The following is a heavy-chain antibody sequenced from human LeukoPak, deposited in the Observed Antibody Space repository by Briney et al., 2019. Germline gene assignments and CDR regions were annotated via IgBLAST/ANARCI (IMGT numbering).Heavy chain of an antibody. Sequence: PSGRSLRLSCEASGFSFSSYAMHWVRQAPGKGLEWVTGISFDGSDENYADSVKSRFTISRDNSKNTVYLQMNNLRVEDTAVYYCAKQDDFGDYCLDYWGQGTLVTVSS. D-gene: IGHD4-17*01. CDR3: AKQDDFGDYCLDY. CDR1: GFSFSSYA. CDR2: ISFDGSDE. J-gene: IGHJ4*02. V-gene: IGHV3-30*18.